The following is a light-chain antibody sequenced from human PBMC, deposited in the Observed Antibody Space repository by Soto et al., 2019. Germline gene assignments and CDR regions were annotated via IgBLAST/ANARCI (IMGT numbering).Light chain of an antibody. J-gene: IGLJ3*02. V-gene: IGLV1-40*01. Sequence: QSVLTQPPSVSGAPGQRVTISCTGSRSDIGAGYDVHWYQQFPGTAPKLLIYANINRPSGVPDRFSGSKSGTSASLVISGLQAEDEAVYYCQSSDSNLSASVFGGGTKLTVL. CDR3: QSSDSNLSASV. CDR2: ANI. CDR1: RSDIGAGYD.